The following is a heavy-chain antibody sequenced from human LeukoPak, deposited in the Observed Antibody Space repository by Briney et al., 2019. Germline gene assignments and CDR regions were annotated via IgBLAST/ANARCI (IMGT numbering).Heavy chain of an antibody. V-gene: IGHV3-15*01. CDR2: IKSKTDGGTT. CDR1: GFTFSNAW. D-gene: IGHD3-22*01. CDR3: KVDYDSSGYYPHD. Sequence: GGSQRLSCAASGFTFSNAWMSWLRQAPGKGLEWVGRIKSKTDGGTTDYAAPVKGRFTISRDDSKNTLYLQMNSLKTEDTAVYYCKVDYDSSGYYPHDWGQGTLVTVSS. J-gene: IGHJ4*02.